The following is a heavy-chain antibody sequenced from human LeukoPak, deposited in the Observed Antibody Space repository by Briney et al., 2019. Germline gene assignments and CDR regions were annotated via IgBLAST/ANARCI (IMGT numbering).Heavy chain of an antibody. D-gene: IGHD6-13*01. Sequence: ASVKVSCKVSGYTLTELSMHWVRQAPGKGLEWMGGFDPEDGETIYAQKFQGRVTMTEDTSTDTAYMDLSSLRSEDTAVYYCAASPAAGPPEPDYWGQGTLVTVSS. V-gene: IGHV1-24*01. CDR2: FDPEDGET. CDR1: GYTLTELS. CDR3: AASPAAGPPEPDY. J-gene: IGHJ4*02.